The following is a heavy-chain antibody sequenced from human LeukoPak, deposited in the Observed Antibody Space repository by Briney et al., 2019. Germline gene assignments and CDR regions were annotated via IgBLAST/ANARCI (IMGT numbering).Heavy chain of an antibody. CDR2: IIPTFGTT. CDR1: GGTFSSYA. D-gene: IGHD6-6*01. J-gene: IGHJ4*02. Sequence: SVKVSCKASGGTFSSYAISWVRQAPGQGLEWVGGIIPTFGTTNYAQKFRGRVTISTDKSTSTAYMELSSLRSDDTAVYFCARGRSMAVLNYFDYWGQGTLVTVSS. V-gene: IGHV1-69*05. CDR3: ARGRSMAVLNYFDY.